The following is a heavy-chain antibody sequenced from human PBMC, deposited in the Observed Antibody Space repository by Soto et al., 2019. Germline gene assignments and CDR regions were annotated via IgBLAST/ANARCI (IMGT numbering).Heavy chain of an antibody. J-gene: IGHJ6*02. V-gene: IGHV3-53*02. CDR3: ARDKPRAVVAATRGYYYYGMDF. Sequence: EVQLVETGGGLIQPGGSLRLSCAASGFTVSSNYMSWVRQAPGKGLEWVSVIYSGGSTYYADSVKGRFTISRDNSKNTLYLQMNSLRADDTAVYYCARDKPRAVVAATRGYYYYGMDFWGQGTTVTVSS. CDR2: IYSGGST. CDR1: GFTVSSNY. D-gene: IGHD2-15*01.